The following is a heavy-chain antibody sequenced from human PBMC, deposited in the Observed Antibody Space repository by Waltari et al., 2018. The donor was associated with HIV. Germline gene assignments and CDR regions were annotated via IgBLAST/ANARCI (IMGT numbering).Heavy chain of an antibody. CDR1: GLTLSSNS. Sequence: EVQLVESGGGLVKPGGSMRISCAASGLTLSSNSMNWVRQAPGKGLECVSSISSSSSYIYYADSVKGRFTISRDNAKNSLYRQMNSLSAEDTAVYYCARVNHYYGMDVWGQGTTVTVSS. J-gene: IGHJ6*02. V-gene: IGHV3-21*01. CDR2: ISSSSSYI. CDR3: ARVNHYYGMDV.